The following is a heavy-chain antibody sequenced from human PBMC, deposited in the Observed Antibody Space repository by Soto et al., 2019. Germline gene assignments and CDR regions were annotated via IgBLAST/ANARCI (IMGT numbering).Heavy chain of an antibody. D-gene: IGHD3-16*01. CDR1: GGSFSGYY. CDR3: VSHVGTGGYGAFDI. CDR2: TFRKGDT. Sequence: SETLSLTCAVYGGSFSGYYWSWIRQPPGKGLEWIGETFRKGDTNYNAFLKSRVSISIDKSRNEVSLILTSVTAADTAVYYCVSHVGTGGYGAFDIWGQGTVVTVSS. J-gene: IGHJ3*02. V-gene: IGHV4-34*12.